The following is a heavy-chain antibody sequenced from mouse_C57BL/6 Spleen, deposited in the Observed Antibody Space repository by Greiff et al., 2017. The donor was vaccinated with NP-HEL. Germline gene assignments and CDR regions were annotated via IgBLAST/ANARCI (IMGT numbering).Heavy chain of an antibody. D-gene: IGHD4-1*02. CDR3: AQLGRGYFDV. CDR1: GFTFSDYG. Sequence: EVQRVESGGGLVKPGGSLKLSCAASGFTFSDYGMHWVRQAPEKGLEWVAYISSGSSTIYYADTVKGRFTISRDNAKNTLFLQMTSLRSEDTAMYYCAQLGRGYFDVWGTGTTVTVSS. V-gene: IGHV5-17*01. CDR2: ISSGSSTI. J-gene: IGHJ1*03.